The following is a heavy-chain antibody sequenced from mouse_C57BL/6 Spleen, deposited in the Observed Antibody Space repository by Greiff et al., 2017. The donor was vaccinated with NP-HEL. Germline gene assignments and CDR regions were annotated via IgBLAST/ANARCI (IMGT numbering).Heavy chain of an antibody. CDR2: IYPGSGNT. CDR1: GYSFTSYY. D-gene: IGHD1-1*01. Sequence: QVQLQQSGPELVKPGASVKISCKASGYSFTSYYIHWVKQRPGQGLQWIGWIYPGSGNTKYNEKFNGKATLTADTSSSTAYMQLSSLTSEDSAVYYCARDYGSTWFAYWGQGTLVTVSA. CDR3: ARDYGSTWFAY. J-gene: IGHJ3*01. V-gene: IGHV1-66*01.